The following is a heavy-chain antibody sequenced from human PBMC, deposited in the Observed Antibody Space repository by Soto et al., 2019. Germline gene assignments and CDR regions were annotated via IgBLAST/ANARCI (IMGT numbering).Heavy chain of an antibody. J-gene: IGHJ6*02. V-gene: IGHV3-30-3*01. CDR3: ARGKIHSSGYGYYGMDV. CDR1: GFTFSSYA. CDR2: ISYDGSNK. Sequence: QVQLVESGGGVVQPGRSLRLSCAASGFTFSSYAMHWVRQAPGKGLEWVAVISYDGSNKYYADSVKGRFTISRDNSKNKLYLQMNSLRAEDTAVYYCARGKIHSSGYGYYGMDVWGQGTTVTVSS. D-gene: IGHD3-22*01.